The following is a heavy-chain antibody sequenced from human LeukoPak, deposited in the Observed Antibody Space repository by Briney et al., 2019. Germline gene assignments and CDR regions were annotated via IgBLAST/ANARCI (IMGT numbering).Heavy chain of an antibody. J-gene: IGHJ3*02. Sequence: GASVTVSFTSSVGTFSSYAISWVRQAPGQGLAWMGRIIPIFGTANYAQKFQGRVTITADKSTSTAYMGLSSLRAEDTAVYYCATGMIVVASDAFDIWGQGTMVTVSS. CDR3: ATGMIVVASDAFDI. CDR2: IIPIFGTA. V-gene: IGHV1-69*06. D-gene: IGHD3-22*01. CDR1: VGTFSSYA.